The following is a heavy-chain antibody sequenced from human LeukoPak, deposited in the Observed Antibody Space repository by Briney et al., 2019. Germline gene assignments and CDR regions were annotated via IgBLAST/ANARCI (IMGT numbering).Heavy chain of an antibody. CDR2: INHSGST. CDR3: ASASHYYDSSGYPNGVFDY. D-gene: IGHD3-22*01. CDR1: GGSFSGYY. Sequence: PSETLSLTCAVYGGSFSGYYWSWIRQPPGKGLEWIGEINHSGSTNYNPSLKSRVTISVDTSKNQFSLKLSSVTAADTAVYYCASASHYYDSSGYPNGVFDYWGQGTLVTVSS. J-gene: IGHJ4*02. V-gene: IGHV4-34*01.